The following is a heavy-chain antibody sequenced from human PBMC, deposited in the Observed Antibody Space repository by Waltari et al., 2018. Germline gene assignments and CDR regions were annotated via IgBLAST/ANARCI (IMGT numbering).Heavy chain of an antibody. D-gene: IGHD1-26*01. J-gene: IGHJ4*02. CDR3: ATEPAGVGARFES. Sequence: EVQLVESGGGLVTPGGSLRLSCAASGFTFSSYAMTWVRQAPGKGLEWVSSISSSSRYIDYADSVMGRFTISRDNAKNSLDLQMNSLRAEDTAVYYCATEPAGVGARFESWGQGTLVAVSS. V-gene: IGHV3-21*01. CDR2: ISSSSRYI. CDR1: GFTFSSYA.